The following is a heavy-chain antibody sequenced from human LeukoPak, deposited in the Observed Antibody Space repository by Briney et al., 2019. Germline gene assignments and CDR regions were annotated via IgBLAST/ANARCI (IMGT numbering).Heavy chain of an antibody. J-gene: IGHJ4*02. CDR1: GYTFTGYY. V-gene: IGHV1-2*02. Sequence: ASVKVSCKASGYTFTGYYMHWVRQAPGQGLEWIGWINPDSGGTVYAQSFQGRVTMTRDTSINTAYMELSRLRSDDTAIYYSAGELVTYFDYWGQGTLVTVSS. CDR3: AGELVTYFDY. CDR2: INPDSGGT. D-gene: IGHD2-8*02.